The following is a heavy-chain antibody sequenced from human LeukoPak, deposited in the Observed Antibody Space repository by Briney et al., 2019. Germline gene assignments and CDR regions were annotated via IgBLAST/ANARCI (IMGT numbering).Heavy chain of an antibody. CDR3: WGHGCGDGGCRRFDY. Sequence: SQTLSLTCTVSGRLNSICYWLWIRHPPAKGLEWIGYNYYSGRHNYNLSLKSQVTISEDTAKNQCSLKVTSVTATAPAWLSWWGHGCGDGGCRRFDYWGQGTLVTVSS. V-gene: IGHV4-59*08. CDR1: GRLNSICY. D-gene: IGHD2-15*01. J-gene: IGHJ4*02. CDR2: NYYSGRH.